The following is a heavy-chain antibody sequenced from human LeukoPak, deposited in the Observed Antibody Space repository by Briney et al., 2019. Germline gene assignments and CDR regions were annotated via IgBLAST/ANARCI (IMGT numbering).Heavy chain of an antibody. CDR2: IRYDGISK. D-gene: IGHD1-14*01. CDR1: GFTFSSYG. V-gene: IGHV3-30*02. Sequence: AGGSLRLSCAASGFTFSSYGMHWVRQAPGKGLEWVAFIRYDGISKYYADSVKGRFTISRDNSKNTLYLQMNSLKTEDTAVYYCTTDGMDYWGQGTLVTVSS. J-gene: IGHJ4*02. CDR3: TTDGMDY.